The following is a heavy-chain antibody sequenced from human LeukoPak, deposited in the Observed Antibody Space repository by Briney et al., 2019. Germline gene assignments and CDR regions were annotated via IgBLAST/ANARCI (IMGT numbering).Heavy chain of an antibody. CDR1: GYTFTVYY. CDR2: INPNSGGT. D-gene: IGHD3-10*01. CDR3: ARDPTYYCGSGSYGWFDP. J-gene: IGHJ5*02. Sequence: ASLKVSCTASGYTFTVYYMHWVRPAPGQGLEWMGWINPNSGGTNYAQKFQGWVTMTRDTSISTAYMELSRLRSDDTAVYYCARDPTYYCGSGSYGWFDPWGQGTLVTVSS. V-gene: IGHV1-2*04.